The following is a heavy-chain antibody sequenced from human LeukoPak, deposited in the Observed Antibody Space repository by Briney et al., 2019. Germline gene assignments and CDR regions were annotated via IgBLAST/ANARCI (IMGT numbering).Heavy chain of an antibody. CDR1: GFTFSSCS. Sequence: GGSLRLSCVVSGFTFSSCSMNWVRQAPGKGLEWVSYISSSSTTRYYADSVKGRFTISRDNAKNSLYLQMNSLRDEESAVYYCARDPHIAAAGTIFDYWGQGTLVTVSS. CDR3: ARDPHIAAAGTIFDY. D-gene: IGHD6-13*01. V-gene: IGHV3-48*02. J-gene: IGHJ4*02. CDR2: ISSSSTTR.